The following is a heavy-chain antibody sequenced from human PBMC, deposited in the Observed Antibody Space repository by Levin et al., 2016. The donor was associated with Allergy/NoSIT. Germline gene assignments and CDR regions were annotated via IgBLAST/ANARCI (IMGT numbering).Heavy chain of an antibody. CDR1: GGTFNSYA. Sequence: SVKVSCKASGGTFNSYAISWVRQAPGQGLEWMGGIIPIFGTANYAQKFQGRVTITADESTSTAYMELSSLRSEDTAVYYCARTSSSTSCYVLGPACAFDIWGQGTMVTVSS. CDR3: ARTSSSTSCYVLGPACAFDI. D-gene: IGHD2-2*01. V-gene: IGHV1-69*13. CDR2: IIPIFGTA. J-gene: IGHJ3*02.